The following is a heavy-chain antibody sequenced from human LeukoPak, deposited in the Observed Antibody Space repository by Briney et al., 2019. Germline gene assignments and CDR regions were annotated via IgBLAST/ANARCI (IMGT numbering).Heavy chain of an antibody. J-gene: IGHJ4*02. V-gene: IGHV5-51*01. CDR3: ARVDCSSNSCYSFDY. CDR2: IYPGDSDT. D-gene: IGHD2-2*02. Sequence: GESLKISCKGSGYSFTSYWIGWVRQMPGKCLEWMGIIYPGDSDTRYSPSFQGQVTISADKSISTAYLQWSSLKASDTAMYYCARVDCSSNSCYSFDYWGQGTLVTVSS. CDR1: GYSFTSYW.